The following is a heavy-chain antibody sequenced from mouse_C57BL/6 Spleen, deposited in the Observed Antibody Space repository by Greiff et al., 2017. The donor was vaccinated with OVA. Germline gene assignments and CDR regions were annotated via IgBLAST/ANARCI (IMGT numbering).Heavy chain of an antibody. Sequence: QVQLQQPGAELVKPGASVKLSCKASGYTFTSYWMQWVKQRPGQGLEWIGEIDPSDSYTNYNQKFEGKATLTVDTSSSTAYMQLSSLTSEDSAVYYCARSGGSAMDYWGQGTSVTVSS. V-gene: IGHV1-50*01. CDR3: ARSGGSAMDY. CDR1: GYTFTSYW. J-gene: IGHJ4*01. D-gene: IGHD3-1*01. CDR2: IDPSDSYT.